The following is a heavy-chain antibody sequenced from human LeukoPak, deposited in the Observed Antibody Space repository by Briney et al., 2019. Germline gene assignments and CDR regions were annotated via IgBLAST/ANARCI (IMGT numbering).Heavy chain of an antibody. CDR3: AKCQDIVVVGAATGMDY. J-gene: IGHJ4*02. CDR2: ISYDGSNK. Sequence: GRSLTLSCAPSGFTFSSYGMHWVRQAPRKGREWVAFISYDGSNKYYADSVKDPFTLSRDHSKNTLYLQMNSLRGEQTAVYYCAKCQDIVVVGAATGMDYWGQGTLVTVSS. CDR1: GFTFSSYG. D-gene: IGHD2-15*01. V-gene: IGHV3-30*18.